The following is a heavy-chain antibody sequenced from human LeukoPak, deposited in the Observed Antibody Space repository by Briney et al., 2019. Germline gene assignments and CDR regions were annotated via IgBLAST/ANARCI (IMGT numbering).Heavy chain of an antibody. CDR2: ISYDGSNK. CDR1: GFTFSSYA. V-gene: IGHV3-30*01. CDR3: ARDRLNYDSSGYYS. Sequence: PGRSLRLSCAASGFTFSSYAVHWVRQAPGKGLEWVAVISYDGSNKYYADSVKGRFTISRDNSKNTLYLQMNSLRAEDTAVYYCARDRLNYDSSGYYSWGQGTLVTVSS. D-gene: IGHD3-22*01. J-gene: IGHJ4*02.